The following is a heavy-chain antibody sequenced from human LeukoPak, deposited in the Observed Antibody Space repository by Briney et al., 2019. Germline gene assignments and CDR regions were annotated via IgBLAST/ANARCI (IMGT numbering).Heavy chain of an antibody. CDR1: GGSFSGYC. V-gene: IGHV4-34*01. D-gene: IGHD2/OR15-2a*01. J-gene: IGHJ6*03. Sequence: PSETLSLTCAVYGGSFSGYCWSWIRQPPGKGLEWIGEINHSGSTNYNPSLKSRVTISVDTSKNQFSLKLSSVTAADTAVCYCARGFRHMDVWGKGTTVTVSS. CDR3: ARGFRHMDV. CDR2: INHSGST.